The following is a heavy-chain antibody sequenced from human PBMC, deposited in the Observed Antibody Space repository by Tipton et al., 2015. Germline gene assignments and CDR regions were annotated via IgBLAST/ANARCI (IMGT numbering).Heavy chain of an antibody. CDR1: DFAFSKAW. V-gene: IGHV3-15*07. J-gene: IGHJ3*02. CDR2: IKSKSAGGTT. CDR3: TTADSSGYYPDAFDM. D-gene: IGHD3-22*01. Sequence: SLRLSCAASDFAFSKAWMNWVRQAPGKRLEWVGRIKSKSAGGTTDTAAPVTGRIVISRDDSKNTVYLQMSSLKVEDTAVYYCTTADSSGYYPDAFDMWGQGTMVTVSS.